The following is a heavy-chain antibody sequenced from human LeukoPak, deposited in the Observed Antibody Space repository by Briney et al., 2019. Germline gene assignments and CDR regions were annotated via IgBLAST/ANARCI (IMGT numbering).Heavy chain of an antibody. J-gene: IGHJ4*02. Sequence: GASVKVSCKASGGTFSSYAISWVRQAPGQGLEWMGRIIPILGIANYAQKFQGRVTITADKSTSTAYMELSSLRSEDTAVYYCARVTWRGLVPPHEDYWGQGTLVTVSS. CDR1: GGTFSSYA. CDR2: IIPILGIA. V-gene: IGHV1-69*04. CDR3: ARVTWRGLVPPHEDY. D-gene: IGHD6-19*01.